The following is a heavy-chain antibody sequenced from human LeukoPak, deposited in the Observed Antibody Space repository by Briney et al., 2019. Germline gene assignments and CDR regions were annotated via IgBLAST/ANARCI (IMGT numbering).Heavy chain of an antibody. Sequence: AGGSLRLSCAASGFTFNSHSMSWVRQAPGKGLEWVSTLSGRAFTYYGDSVKGRFTISRDTSKNTLFLDMNTLRGEDTAVYYCAKGSQESPRTILDAFDIWGQGTMVSVSS. J-gene: IGHJ3*02. CDR3: AKGSQESPRTILDAFDI. CDR1: GFTFNSHS. V-gene: IGHV3-23*01. CDR2: LSGRAFT. D-gene: IGHD1-1*01.